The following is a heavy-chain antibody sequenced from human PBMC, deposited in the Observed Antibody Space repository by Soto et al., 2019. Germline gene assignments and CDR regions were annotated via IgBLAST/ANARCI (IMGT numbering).Heavy chain of an antibody. J-gene: IGHJ4*02. CDR1: GFTFSSYA. CDR2: ISYDGSNK. CDR3: ARDRGGHSYFDY. Sequence: ESGGGVVPPGRSLRLSCAASGFTFSSYAMHWVRQAPGKGLEWVAVISYDGSNKYYADSVKGRFTISRDNSKNTLYLQMNSLRAEDTAVYYCARDRGGHSYFDYWGQGTLVTVSS. V-gene: IGHV3-30-3*01. D-gene: IGHD2-15*01.